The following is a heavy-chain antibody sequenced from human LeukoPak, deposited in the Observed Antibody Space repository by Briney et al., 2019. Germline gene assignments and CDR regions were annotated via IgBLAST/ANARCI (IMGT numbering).Heavy chain of an antibody. V-gene: IGHV3-30-3*01. CDR1: GFTFSSYA. D-gene: IGHD3-9*01. CDR3: ARDGSGDILTGHYYYYGMDV. J-gene: IGHJ6*02. Sequence: PGGSLRLSCAASGFTFSSYAMHWVRRAPGKGLEWVAVISYDGSNKYYADSVKGRFTISRDNSKNTLYLQMNSLRAEDTAVYYCARDGSGDILTGHYYYYGMDVWGQGTTVTVSS. CDR2: ISYDGSNK.